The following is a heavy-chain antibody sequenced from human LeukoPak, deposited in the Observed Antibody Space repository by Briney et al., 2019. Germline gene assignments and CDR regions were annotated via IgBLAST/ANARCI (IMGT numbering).Heavy chain of an antibody. CDR2: IYPGDSDA. J-gene: IGHJ4*02. V-gene: IGHV5-51*01. D-gene: IGHD6-19*01. CDR1: GYSFSNYW. CDR3: SRRVYGSGWYVDY. Sequence: GESLKISCKGSGYSFSNYWIAWVRQMPGKGLELMGIIYPGDSDARYSPSFQGQVTISADKSISTAFLQWTSLTASDTAMYYCSRRVYGSGWYVDYWGQGTLVTVSS.